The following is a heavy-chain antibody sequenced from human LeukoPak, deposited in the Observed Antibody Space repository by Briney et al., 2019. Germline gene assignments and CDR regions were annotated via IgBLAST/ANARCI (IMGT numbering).Heavy chain of an antibody. CDR3: ARWGPDAFDI. V-gene: IGHV4-31*03. CDR1: GGSISNDGYY. Sequence: SETLSLTCTVSGGSISNDGYYWSWIRQHPGKGLEWIVYIYYSGITYFNPSLKSRVTISVHTSNNQFSLMLSSVTAADTAVYYCARWGPDAFDIWGQGTMVTVSS. J-gene: IGHJ3*02. D-gene: IGHD1-26*01. CDR2: IYYSGIT.